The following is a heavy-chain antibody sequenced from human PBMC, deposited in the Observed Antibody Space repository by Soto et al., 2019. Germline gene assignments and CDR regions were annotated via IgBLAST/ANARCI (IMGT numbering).Heavy chain of an antibody. CDR2: IDPSDSYT. Sequence: GESLKISCKGSGYSFTSYWISWVRQMPGKGLEWMGRIDPSDSYTNYSPSFQGHVTISADKSISTAYLQWSSLKASDTAMYYCARLLCSSTGHVRNNWIYPWGQGTLVTVSS. CDR3: ARLLCSSTGHVRNNWIYP. J-gene: IGHJ5*02. V-gene: IGHV5-10-1*01. D-gene: IGHD1-1*01. CDR1: GYSFTSYW.